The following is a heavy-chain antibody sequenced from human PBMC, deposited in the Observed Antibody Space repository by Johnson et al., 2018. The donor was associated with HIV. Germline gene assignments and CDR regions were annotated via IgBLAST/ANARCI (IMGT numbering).Heavy chain of an antibody. V-gene: IGHV3-30*18. D-gene: IGHD3-10*01. Sequence: QVQLVESGGGVVQPGRSLRLSCAASGFTFSSYGMHWVRQAPGKGLEWVAVISYDGSNKYYADSVKGRFTISRDNSKNTLYLQMNSLRAEDTAVYYCAKSSSATYYGDAFDMWGQGTMVTVSS. J-gene: IGHJ3*02. CDR2: ISYDGSNK. CDR1: GFTFSSYG. CDR3: AKSSSATYYGDAFDM.